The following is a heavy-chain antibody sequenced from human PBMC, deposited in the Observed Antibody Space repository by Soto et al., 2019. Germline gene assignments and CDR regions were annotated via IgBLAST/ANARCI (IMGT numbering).Heavy chain of an antibody. CDR3: ASDSRALHLGELSFFGYYYYYMDV. CDR1: GGTFSSYT. CDR2: IIPILGIA. D-gene: IGHD3-16*02. Sequence: QVQLVQSGAEVKKPGSSVKVSCKASGGTFSSYTISWVRQAPGQGLEWMGRIIPILGIANYAQKFQGRVTITADKSTSTAYMELSSLRSEDTAVYYCASDSRALHLGELSFFGYYYYYMDVWGKGTTVTVAS. J-gene: IGHJ6*03. V-gene: IGHV1-69*02.